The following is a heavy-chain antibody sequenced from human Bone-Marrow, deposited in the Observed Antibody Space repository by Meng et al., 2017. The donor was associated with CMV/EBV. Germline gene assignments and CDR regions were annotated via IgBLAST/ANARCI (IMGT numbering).Heavy chain of an antibody. Sequence: GGSLRLSCAASGFTFSSYAMSWVRQAPGKGLEWVSAISGSGGSTYYADSVKGRFTISRDNSKNTLYLQMNSLRAEDTAVYYCAKDGHYDFWSGYYRACGQGTLVIVSS. CDR1: GFTFSSYA. CDR2: ISGSGGST. CDR3: AKDGHYDFWSGYYRA. V-gene: IGHV3-23*01. J-gene: IGHJ5*02. D-gene: IGHD3-3*01.